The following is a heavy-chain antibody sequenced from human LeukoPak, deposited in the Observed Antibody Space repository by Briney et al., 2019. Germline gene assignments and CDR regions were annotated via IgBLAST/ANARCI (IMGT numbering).Heavy chain of an antibody. V-gene: IGHV3-7*01. CDR1: GFRFSNYC. CDR2: IRHDGSGP. Sequence: GGSLRLSCAVSGFRFSNYCMTWVRQAPGKGLEWVANIRHDGSGPSYLDSVKGRFTISRDNARNSLSLQMSSLRAEDTAVYYCARAREITVSGTDYFDYWGQGTLVTVSS. CDR3: ARAREITVSGTDYFDY. D-gene: IGHD6-19*01. J-gene: IGHJ4*02.